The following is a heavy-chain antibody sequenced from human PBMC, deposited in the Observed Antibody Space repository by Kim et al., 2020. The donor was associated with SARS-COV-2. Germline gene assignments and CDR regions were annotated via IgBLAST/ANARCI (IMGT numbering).Heavy chain of an antibody. CDR2: IYYSGST. V-gene: IGHV4-31*03. Sequence: SETLSLTCTVSGGSISSGGYYWSWIRQHPGKGLEWIGYIYYSGSTYYNPSLKSRVTISVDTSKNQFSLKLSSVTAADTAVYYCARGYYYDSSGYYRQNWFDPWGQGTLVTVSS. CDR1: GGSISSGGYY. D-gene: IGHD3-22*01. J-gene: IGHJ5*02. CDR3: ARGYYYDSSGYYRQNWFDP.